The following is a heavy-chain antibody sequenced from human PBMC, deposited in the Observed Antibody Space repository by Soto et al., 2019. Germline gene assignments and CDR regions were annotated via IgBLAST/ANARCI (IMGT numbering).Heavy chain of an antibody. V-gene: IGHV3-23*01. CDR1: GFTFSSSV. CDR2: ISGSGGST. Sequence: EVQLLESGGGLVQPGGSLRLSCAASGFTFSSSVMSWVRQAPGKGLQWVSTISGSGGSTDYADSVKGRFTISRDNSKNTLYLQMDSLRAEDTAIYYCATQMAARLCDYWGQGTLVTVSS. D-gene: IGHD6-6*01. CDR3: ATQMAARLCDY. J-gene: IGHJ4*02.